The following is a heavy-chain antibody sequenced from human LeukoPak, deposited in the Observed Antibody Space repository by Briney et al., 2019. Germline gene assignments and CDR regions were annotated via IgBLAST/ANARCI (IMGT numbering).Heavy chain of an antibody. J-gene: IGHJ4*02. CDR2: ISSSSSYT. Sequence: GGSLRLSCAASGFTFSSYSMNWVRQAPGKGLEWVSSISSSSSYTYYADSVKGRFTISRDNAKNSLYLQMNSLRAEDTAVYYCAIITHRSVPFDYWGQGTLVTVSS. V-gene: IGHV3-21*01. CDR3: AIITHRSVPFDY. CDR1: GFTFSSYS. D-gene: IGHD1-14*01.